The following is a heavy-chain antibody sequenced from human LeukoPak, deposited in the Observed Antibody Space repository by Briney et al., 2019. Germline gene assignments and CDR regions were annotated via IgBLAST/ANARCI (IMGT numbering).Heavy chain of an antibody. V-gene: IGHV3-66*01. CDR2: IYSGGST. Sequence: PGGSLRLSCAASGFTVSSNYMSWVRQAPGKGLEWVSVIYSGGSTYYADSVKGRFTISRDNAKSSLYLQMNSLRAEDTAVYYCARDYTNNEAALFYFDYWGQGTLVTVSS. J-gene: IGHJ4*02. CDR1: GFTVSSNY. D-gene: IGHD3-16*01. CDR3: ARDYTNNEAALFYFDY.